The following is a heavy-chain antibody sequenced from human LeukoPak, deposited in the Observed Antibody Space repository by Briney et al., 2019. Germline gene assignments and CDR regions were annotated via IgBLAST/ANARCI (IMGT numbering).Heavy chain of an antibody. CDR1: GYTFTSYD. CDR2: MNPNSGNT. J-gene: IGHJ4*02. Sequence: ASVKVSCKASGYTFTSYDINWVRQATGQGLEWMGWMNPNSGNTGYAQKFQGRVTMTRNTSISTAYMELSSLRSEDTAVYYCARSYGSGSYFSRVSAATGAVDYWGQGTLVTVSS. V-gene: IGHV1-8*01. D-gene: IGHD3-10*01. CDR3: ARSYGSGSYFSRVSAATGAVDY.